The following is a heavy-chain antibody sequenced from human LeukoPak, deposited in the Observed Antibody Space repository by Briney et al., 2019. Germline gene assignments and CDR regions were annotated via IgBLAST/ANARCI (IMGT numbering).Heavy chain of an antibody. Sequence: GGSLRLSCAASGFTFSSYAMSWVRQAPGKGLEWVSSISGIGGTTYYADSVKGRFTISRDNSKNTLYLQMNSLRAEDTAVYYCAKELDPYYYDSSGPYFDYWGQGTLVTVSS. CDR2: ISGIGGTT. D-gene: IGHD3-22*01. CDR1: GFTFSSYA. J-gene: IGHJ4*02. V-gene: IGHV3-23*01. CDR3: AKELDPYYYDSSGPYFDY.